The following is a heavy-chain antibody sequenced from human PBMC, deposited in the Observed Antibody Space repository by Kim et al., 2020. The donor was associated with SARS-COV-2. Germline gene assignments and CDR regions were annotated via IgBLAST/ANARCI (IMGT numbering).Heavy chain of an antibody. D-gene: IGHD4-4*01. J-gene: IGHJ4*02. CDR2: VNAANDKT. V-gene: IGHV1-3*01. Sequence: ASVKVSCKASGYTFKSYPIHWLRQAPGQRLEWMGWVNAANDKTKYSQKFQGRVTITRDTSANTAYMDLSSLTSEDTAIYYFARDMNPTVYDYWGQGTLVT. CDR3: ARDMNPTVYDY. CDR1: GYTFKSYP.